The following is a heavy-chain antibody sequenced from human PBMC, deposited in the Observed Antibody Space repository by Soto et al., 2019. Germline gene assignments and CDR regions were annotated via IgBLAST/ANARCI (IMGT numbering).Heavy chain of an antibody. CDR2: ISGSGGST. Sequence: PGGSLRLSCAASGLTFSSYAMSWVRQAPGKGLEWVSAISGSGGSTYYADSVKRRFTISRDNSKNTLYLQMNSLRAEDTAVYYCAKSIRGPGGDCYPYYFDYWGQGTLVTVSS. V-gene: IGHV3-23*01. D-gene: IGHD2-21*02. CDR1: GLTFSSYA. CDR3: AKSIRGPGGDCYPYYFDY. J-gene: IGHJ4*02.